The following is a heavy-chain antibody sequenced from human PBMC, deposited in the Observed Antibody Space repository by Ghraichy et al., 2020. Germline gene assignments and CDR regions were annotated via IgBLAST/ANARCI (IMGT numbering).Heavy chain of an antibody. J-gene: IGHJ5*02. V-gene: IGHV4-59*01. CDR2: IYYSGST. CDR1: GGSISSYY. D-gene: IGHD4-17*01. CDR3: ARLYDYGHHNWFEP. Sequence: SQTLSLTCTVSGGSISSYYWSWIRQPPGKGLEWIGDIYYSGSTNYNPSLKSRVTISVDTSKNQFSLKLSSVTAADTAVYYCARLYDYGHHNWFEPWGQGTLVSVSS.